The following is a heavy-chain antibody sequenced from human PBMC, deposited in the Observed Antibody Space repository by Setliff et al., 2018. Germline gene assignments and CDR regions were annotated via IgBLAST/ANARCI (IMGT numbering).Heavy chain of an antibody. CDR1: GGSISSGGYY. V-gene: IGHV4-31*03. CDR2: IYYSGST. CDR3: AREAGYYDSSGPVGVPYYYYMDV. D-gene: IGHD3-22*01. Sequence: PSETLSLTCTVSGGSISSGGYYWSWIRQHPGKGLEWIGYIYYSGSTYYNPPLKSRVTISVDTSKNQFSLKLSSVTAADTAVYYCAREAGYYDSSGPVGVPYYYYMDVWGKGTTVTVSS. J-gene: IGHJ6*03.